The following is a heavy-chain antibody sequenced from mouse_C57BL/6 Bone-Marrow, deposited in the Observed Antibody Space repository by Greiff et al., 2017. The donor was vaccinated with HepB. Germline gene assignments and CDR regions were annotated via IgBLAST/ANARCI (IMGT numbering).Heavy chain of an antibody. D-gene: IGHD1-1*01. J-gene: IGHJ4*01. CDR3: ARGGPYYDSSSHYYAMDY. V-gene: IGHV1-42*01. CDR1: GYSFTGYY. CDR2: INPSTGGT. Sequence: VQLKQSGPELVKPGASVKISCKASGYSFTGYYMNWVKQSPEKSLEWIGEINPSTGGTTYNQKFKAKATLTVDKSSSTAYMQLKSLTSEDSAVYYGARGGPYYDSSSHYYAMDYWGQGTSVTVSS.